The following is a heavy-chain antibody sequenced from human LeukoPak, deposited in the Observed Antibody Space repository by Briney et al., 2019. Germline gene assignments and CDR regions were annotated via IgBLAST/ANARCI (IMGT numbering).Heavy chain of an antibody. V-gene: IGHV4-38-2*01. CDR1: GYSISSGYY. J-gene: IGHJ4*02. CDR3: ARVGSGWYSYYFDY. CDR2: IYHSGST. D-gene: IGHD6-19*01. Sequence: PSETLSLTCAVSGYSISSGYYWGWIRQPPGTGLEWIGSIYHSGSTYYNPSLKSRVTISVDTSKNQFSLKLSSVTAADTAVYYCARVGSGWYSYYFDYWGQGTLVTVSS.